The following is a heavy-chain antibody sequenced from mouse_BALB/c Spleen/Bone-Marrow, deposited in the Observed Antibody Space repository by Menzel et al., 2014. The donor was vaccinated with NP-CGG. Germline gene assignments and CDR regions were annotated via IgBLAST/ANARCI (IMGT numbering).Heavy chain of an antibody. CDR3: APYYYGRWFAN. Sequence: EVQLQQSGAELVKPGASVKLSCTASGFNIKDTYMHWVKQRPEQGLEWIGRIDPANGNIKYDPKFQGKATITADISSNTAYLQLSSLTSEDTAVYYCAPYYYGRWFANWGQGTLVTVSA. CDR1: GFNIKDTY. V-gene: IGHV14-3*02. D-gene: IGHD1-1*01. CDR2: IDPANGNI. J-gene: IGHJ3*01.